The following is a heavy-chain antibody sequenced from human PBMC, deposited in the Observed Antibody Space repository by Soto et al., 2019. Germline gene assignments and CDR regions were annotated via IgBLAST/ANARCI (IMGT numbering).Heavy chain of an antibody. J-gene: IGHJ4*01. CDR2: IYHGGTT. CDR1: GXSISSGSY. CDR3: AKAHVMVVAGSTSDY. V-gene: IGHV4-38-2*02. Sequence: XTLSLPCTVSGXSISSGSYWGWILQPPVKWQLLISSIYHGGTTFYNPSLKCLVTLSFYKSNNHFSLKLRSVTSANTAVYYCAKAHVMVVAGSTSDYWGHGTLGTVS. D-gene: IGHD6-19*01.